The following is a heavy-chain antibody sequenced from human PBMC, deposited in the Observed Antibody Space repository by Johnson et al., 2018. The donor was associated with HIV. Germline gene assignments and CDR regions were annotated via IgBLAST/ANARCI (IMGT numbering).Heavy chain of an antibody. D-gene: IGHD6-19*01. CDR1: GFIFNNYA. J-gene: IGHJ3*02. V-gene: IGHV3-64*04. Sequence: VQLVESGGGLVQPGGSLRLSCVASGFIFNNYAMHWVRQAPGRRLQYVSAISSHGGSTHYADSVKCRFTISRDNSKNALYLQMNSLRAEDTAVYYCASTSSGWFYAFDIWGQGTMVTVSS. CDR2: ISSHGGST. CDR3: ASTSSGWFYAFDI.